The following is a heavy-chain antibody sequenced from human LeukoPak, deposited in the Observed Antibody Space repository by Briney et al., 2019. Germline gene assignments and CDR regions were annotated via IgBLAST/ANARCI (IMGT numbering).Heavy chain of an antibody. CDR3: ARDGYRYGYLVF. V-gene: IGHV5-10-1*01. D-gene: IGHD5-18*01. CDR1: GFGFTSYW. Sequence: GESLKISCKGSGFGFTSYWISWVRQMPGKGLEWMGRIDPSDSYTNYSPSFQGHVTISADKSISTAYLQWSSLKASDTAMYYCARDGYRYGYLVFWGQGTLVTVSS. J-gene: IGHJ4*02. CDR2: IDPSDSYT.